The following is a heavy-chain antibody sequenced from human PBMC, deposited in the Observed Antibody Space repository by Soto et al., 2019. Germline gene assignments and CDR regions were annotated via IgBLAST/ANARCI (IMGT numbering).Heavy chain of an antibody. D-gene: IGHD2-21*01. J-gene: IGHJ6*02. CDR2: IYWDDDK. CDR1: GFSLSTTGVG. Sequence: QITLKESGPTLVKPTQTLTLTCTFSGFSLSTTGVGVGWIRQPPGKALEWLALIYWDDDKRYNPSLKSRLTITEDTSENQVVLTMTNMDPVDTATYYCVQSRCGGDCLQSYSSHSYYGLDVWGQGTTVTVSS. CDR3: VQSRCGGDCLQSYSSHSYYGLDV. V-gene: IGHV2-5*02.